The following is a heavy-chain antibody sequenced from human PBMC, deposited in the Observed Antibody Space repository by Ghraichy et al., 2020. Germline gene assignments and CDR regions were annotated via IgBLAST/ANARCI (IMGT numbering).Heavy chain of an antibody. CDR3: AKDHHCSSTSCYGYYYYYGMDV. Sequence: GGSLRLSCAASGFTFSSYGMHWVRQAPGKGLEWVAVISYDGSNKYYADPVKGRFTISRDNSKNTLYLQMNSLRAEDTAVYYCAKDHHCSSTSCYGYYYYYGMDVWGQGTTVTVSS. CDR2: ISYDGSNK. V-gene: IGHV3-30*18. D-gene: IGHD2-2*01. J-gene: IGHJ6*02. CDR1: GFTFSSYG.